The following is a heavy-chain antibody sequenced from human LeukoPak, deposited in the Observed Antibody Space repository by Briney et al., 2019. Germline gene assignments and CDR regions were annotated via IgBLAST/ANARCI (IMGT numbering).Heavy chain of an antibody. Sequence: GGSLRLSCAASGFTFSDYYMCWIRQAPGKGLEGVSYISSSGSTIYYADSVKGRFTISRDNAKNSLYLQMNSLRAEDTAVYYCARESDFWSEDAFDIWGQGTMVTVSS. CDR2: ISSSGSTI. J-gene: IGHJ3*02. V-gene: IGHV3-11*01. CDR3: ARESDFWSEDAFDI. CDR1: GFTFSDYY. D-gene: IGHD3-3*01.